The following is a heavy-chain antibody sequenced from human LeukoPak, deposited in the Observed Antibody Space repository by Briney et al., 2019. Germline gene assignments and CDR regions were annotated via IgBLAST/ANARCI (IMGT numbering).Heavy chain of an antibody. CDR2: IYYSGST. Sequence: SETLSLTCTVSGGSISSSSYYWGWIRQPPGKGLEWIGSIYYSGSTYYNPSLKSRVTISVDTSKNQFSLKLSSVTAADTAVYYCGSLYYGSGSYYPSAYYFDYWGQGTLVTVSS. D-gene: IGHD3-10*01. J-gene: IGHJ4*02. CDR3: GSLYYGSGSYYPSAYYFDY. V-gene: IGHV4-39*07. CDR1: GGSISSSSYY.